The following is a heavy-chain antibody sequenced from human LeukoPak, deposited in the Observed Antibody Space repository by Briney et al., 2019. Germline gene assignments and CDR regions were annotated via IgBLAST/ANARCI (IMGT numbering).Heavy chain of an antibody. CDR1: GFTFGSYG. CDR3: AIMHGYYDGSGYWVQ. CDR2: ITPDADRA. V-gene: IGHV3-23*01. J-gene: IGHJ1*01. Sequence: GGSLRLSCAASGFTFGSYGMSWVRQAPGKGLEWVSFITPDADRASYADSVKGRFTISRDNPRNTLYMQMNSLRDEDTAVYYCAIMHGYYDGSGYWVQWGQGTLVTVSS. D-gene: IGHD3-22*01.